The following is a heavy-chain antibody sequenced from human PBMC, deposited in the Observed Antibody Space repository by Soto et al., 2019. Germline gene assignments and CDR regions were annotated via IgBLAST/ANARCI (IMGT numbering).Heavy chain of an antibody. J-gene: IGHJ4*02. CDR1: GGTFSPST. D-gene: IGHD5-12*01. V-gene: IGHV1-69*08. CDR3: ARDSPSGSSFSGYDAIDL. CDR2: INPIFNTA. Sequence: QVQLVQSGAEVKEPGSSVKVSCKSSGGTFSPSTFTWVRQAPGQGLEWVGRINPIFNTAGYAQKCEGIITIVNTGDYAQKLQGGVKITADKSTSKVFLEQTKLRSEDTGIYYCARDSPSGSSFSGYDAIDLWGQGTLVTVS.